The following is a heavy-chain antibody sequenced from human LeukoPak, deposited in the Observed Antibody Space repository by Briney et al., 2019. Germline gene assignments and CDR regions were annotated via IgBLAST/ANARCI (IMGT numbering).Heavy chain of an antibody. CDR3: ARRVLSYVASDY. CDR1: GGSFSGYY. CDR2: INHSGST. D-gene: IGHD1-26*01. Sequence: SETLSLTCAVYGGSFSGYYWSWIRQPPGKGLEWIGEINHSGSTNYNPSLKSRVTISVDTSKNQFSLKLSSVTAADTAEYYCARRVLSYVASDYWGQGTLVTVSS. J-gene: IGHJ4*02. V-gene: IGHV4-34*01.